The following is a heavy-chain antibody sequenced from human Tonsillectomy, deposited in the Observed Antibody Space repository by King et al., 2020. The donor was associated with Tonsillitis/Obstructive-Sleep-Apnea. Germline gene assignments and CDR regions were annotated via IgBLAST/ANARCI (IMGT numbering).Heavy chain of an antibody. CDR3: ARSYITAAGTGAYYYYYMDV. CDR2: SYPGDSDT. CDR1: GYSFTTYW. V-gene: IGHV5-51*01. Sequence: QLVQSGAEVKKPGESLKISCKGSGYSFTTYWIAWVRQMPGKGLEWMGISYPGDSDTRYSPSFQGQVTISADKSISTAYLQWSSLQASDTAMYYCARSYITAAGTGAYYYYYMDVWGKGTTVTVSS. J-gene: IGHJ6*03. D-gene: IGHD6-13*01.